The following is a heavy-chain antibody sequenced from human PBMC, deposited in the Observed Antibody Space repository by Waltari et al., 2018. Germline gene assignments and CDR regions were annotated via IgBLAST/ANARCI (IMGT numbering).Heavy chain of an antibody. CDR1: GGSIRSGRYY. J-gene: IGHJ4*02. CDR2: IYYSGST. Sequence: QVQLQESGPGLVKPSQTLSLTCTVSGGSIRSGRYYWSWLRQPPGKGLEWIGYIYYSGSTYYNPSLKSRVTISVDTSKNQFSLKLSSVTAADTAVYYCARINRSGSYVYFDYWGQGTLVTVSS. CDR3: ARINRSGSYVYFDY. V-gene: IGHV4-31*03. D-gene: IGHD3-10*01.